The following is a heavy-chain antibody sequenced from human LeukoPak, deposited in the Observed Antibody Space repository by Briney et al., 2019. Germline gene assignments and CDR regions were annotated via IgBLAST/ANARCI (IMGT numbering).Heavy chain of an antibody. CDR1: GYSFTGYY. CDR3: ASWAGGNAPVASFDY. CDR2: INLNSGDT. D-gene: IGHD1-14*01. V-gene: IGHV1-2*02. Sequence: ASVKVSCKPSGYSFTGYYMHWMRQAPGQGLEWMGWINLNSGDTNYAEKFQGRVTMTRDTSISTAYVELSRLRYDDTAGYYCASWAGGNAPVASFDYWGQGTLVTVSS. J-gene: IGHJ4*02.